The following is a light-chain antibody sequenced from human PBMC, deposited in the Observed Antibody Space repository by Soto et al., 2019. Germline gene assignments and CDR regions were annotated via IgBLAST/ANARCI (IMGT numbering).Light chain of an antibody. CDR2: DVS. CDR1: SSDVGGYIY. J-gene: IGLJ2*01. V-gene: IGLV2-14*01. Sequence: QSALTQPASVSGSPGQSTTISCTGTSSDVGGYIYVSWYQQHPGKAPKLMIYDVSNRPSGVSNRFSGSKSGNTASLTISGLQAEDEAEYYCSSYTSSSTLRVFGGGTKLTVL. CDR3: SSYTSSSTLRV.